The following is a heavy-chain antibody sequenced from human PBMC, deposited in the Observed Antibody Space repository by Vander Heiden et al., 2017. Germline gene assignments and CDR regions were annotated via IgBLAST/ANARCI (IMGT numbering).Heavy chain of an antibody. J-gene: IGHJ4*02. CDR1: GFTFRSYA. V-gene: IGHV3-23*01. CDR2: TSGSGGTT. D-gene: IGHD3-3*01. CDR3: VKDLSLYDFWSPDY. Sequence: EVQLLESGGGLVQPGGSLRLSCAASGFTFRSYAMSWVRQAPGKGLEWVSATSGSGGTTYYADSVRGRFTISKDISKNTLYLQMHSLGVEDTAIYYCVKDLSLYDFWSPDYWCQGTLVTVSS.